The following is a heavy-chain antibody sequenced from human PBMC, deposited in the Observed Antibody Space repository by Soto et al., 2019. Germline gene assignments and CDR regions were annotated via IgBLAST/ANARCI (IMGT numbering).Heavy chain of an antibody. V-gene: IGHV4-4*02. CDR1: GGSISSSNW. CDR3: ARDQHYYDSSGYYYGGRRFDY. J-gene: IGHJ4*02. D-gene: IGHD3-22*01. Sequence: LALTCAVSGGSISSSNWWSWVLQPPGKGLEWIGEIYHSGSTNYNPSLKSRVTISVDKSKNQFSLKLSSVTAADTAVYYCARDQHYYDSSGYYYGGRRFDYWGQGTLVTVSS. CDR2: IYHSGST.